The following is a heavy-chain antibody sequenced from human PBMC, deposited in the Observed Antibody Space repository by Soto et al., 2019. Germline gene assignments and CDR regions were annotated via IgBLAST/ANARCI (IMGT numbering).Heavy chain of an antibody. V-gene: IGHV1-2*04. D-gene: IGHD5-18*01. Sequence: ASVKVSCKASGYTFTGYYMHWVRQAPGQGLEWMGWINPNSGGTNYAQKFQGWVTMTRDTSISTAYMELSRLRSDDTAVYYCAREKVEMDTIDYYYGMDVWGQGTKVTVSS. J-gene: IGHJ6*02. CDR2: INPNSGGT. CDR1: GYTFTGYY. CDR3: AREKVEMDTIDYYYGMDV.